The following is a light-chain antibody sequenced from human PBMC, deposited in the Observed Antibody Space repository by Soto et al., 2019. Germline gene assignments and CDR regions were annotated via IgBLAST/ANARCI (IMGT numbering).Light chain of an antibody. CDR3: QQSSTTRWT. J-gene: IGKJ1*01. Sequence: DIQMTQSPSTLYASVGDRVTITCRASQTISSWLAWYRQKPGKAPDLLIYDASKLQSGVPSRFTGGGSGTDFSLTINSLQPEDFATYYCQQSSTTRWTFGQGTKVDIK. CDR2: DAS. CDR1: QTISSW. V-gene: IGKV1-5*01.